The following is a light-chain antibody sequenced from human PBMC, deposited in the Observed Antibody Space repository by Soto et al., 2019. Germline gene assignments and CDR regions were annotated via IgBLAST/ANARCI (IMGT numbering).Light chain of an antibody. CDR1: QSVSSSY. J-gene: IGKJ5*01. Sequence: EIVLTQSPGTLSLSPVERATLSCRASQSVSSSYLAWYQQKPGQAPRLLIYNAFNRATGIPDRFSGSGSGTDFTLTISRLEPEDFAVYYCQQYGNSPITFGQGTRLEI. CDR3: QQYGNSPIT. V-gene: IGKV3-20*01. CDR2: NAF.